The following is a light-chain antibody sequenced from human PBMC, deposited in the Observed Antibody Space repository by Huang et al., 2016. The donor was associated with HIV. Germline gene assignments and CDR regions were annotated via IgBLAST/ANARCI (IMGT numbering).Light chain of an antibody. J-gene: IGKJ4*01. Sequence: DIVLTQSPATLSLSPGERATLSCRASQSVSSYLACYQHKPGQAPRLLIYDASNRATDIPARFSGSGSGTDFTLSISSLEPEDFAVYYCQQRSNWPLTFGGGTKVEVK. CDR1: QSVSSY. CDR2: DAS. V-gene: IGKV3-11*01. CDR3: QQRSNWPLT.